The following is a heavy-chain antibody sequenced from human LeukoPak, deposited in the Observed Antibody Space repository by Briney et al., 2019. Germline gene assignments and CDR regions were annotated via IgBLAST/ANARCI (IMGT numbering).Heavy chain of an antibody. CDR2: ISTSSSYI. Sequence: GGSLRLSCAASGFTFSSYSMNWVRQAPGKGLEWVSSISTSSSYIYYADSVKGRFTISRDNAKNSLFLQMNSLRAEDTAVYYCARGGEMATQLFFYLDYWGQGTLVTVSS. CDR1: GFTFSSYS. D-gene: IGHD5-24*01. CDR3: ARGGEMATQLFFYLDY. J-gene: IGHJ4*02. V-gene: IGHV3-21*01.